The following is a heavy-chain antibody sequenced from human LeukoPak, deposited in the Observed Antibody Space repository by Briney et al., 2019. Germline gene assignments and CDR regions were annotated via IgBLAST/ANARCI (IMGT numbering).Heavy chain of an antibody. V-gene: IGHV3-7*01. CDR1: GFTFTRHL. J-gene: IGHJ5*02. CDR3: AREPDNWFDP. CDR2: IKQDGSEK. Sequence: PGGSLRLSCAASGFTFTRHLMSWVRQAPGKGLERVANIKQDGSEKFYVESVRGRFTISKDNAKNSLYLQMNSLRAEDTAVYYCAREPDNWFDPWGQGTLVTVSS.